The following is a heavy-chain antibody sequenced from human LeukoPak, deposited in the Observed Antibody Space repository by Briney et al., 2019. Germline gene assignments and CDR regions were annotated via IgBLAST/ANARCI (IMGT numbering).Heavy chain of an antibody. CDR2: INPNSGGT. CDR1: GYTFTGYY. V-gene: IGHV1-2*02. D-gene: IGHD2-15*01. CDR3: ARVRRYCSGGSCYSAYYFDY. Sequence: EASVKVSCKASGYTFTGYYMHWVRQAPGQGLEWMGWINPNSGGTNYAQKFQGRVTMTRDTSISTAYMELSRLRSDGTAVYYCARVRRYCSGGSCYSAYYFDYWGQGTLVTVSS. J-gene: IGHJ4*02.